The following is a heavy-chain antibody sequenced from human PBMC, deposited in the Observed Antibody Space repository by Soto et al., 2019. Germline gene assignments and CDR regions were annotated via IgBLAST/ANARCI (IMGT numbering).Heavy chain of an antibody. Sequence: QVQLVESGGGVVQPGRSLRLSCVASGFRFSDYAMHWVRQAPGKGLEWLAVISHDGSQKYYADSVKGRFTISRDNSISPLYLQMNSQRAEDTAVYYCATFGDYPRDFDIWGQGTQLTVSS. CDR1: GFRFSDYA. CDR2: ISHDGSQK. J-gene: IGHJ4*02. D-gene: IGHD4-17*01. V-gene: IGHV3-30-3*01. CDR3: ATFGDYPRDFDI.